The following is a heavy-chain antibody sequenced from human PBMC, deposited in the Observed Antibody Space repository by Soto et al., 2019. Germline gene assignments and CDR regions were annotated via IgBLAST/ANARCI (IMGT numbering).Heavy chain of an antibody. CDR1: GGSISSGGYS. D-gene: IGHD3-22*01. CDR2: IYYSGST. Sequence: SETLSLTCTVSGGSISSGGYSWSWIRQHPGKGLEWIGYIYYSGSTNYNPSLKSRVTISVDTSKNQFSLKLTSVTAADTAVYYCARHRYYYEAIDYWGQGTLVTVSS. J-gene: IGHJ4*02. CDR3: ARHRYYYEAIDY. V-gene: IGHV4-61*08.